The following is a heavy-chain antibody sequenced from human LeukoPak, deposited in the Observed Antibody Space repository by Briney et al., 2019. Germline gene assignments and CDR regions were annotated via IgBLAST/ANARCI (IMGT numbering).Heavy chain of an antibody. V-gene: IGHV4-59*08. CDR2: IYYNEST. D-gene: IGHD5-18*01. Sequence: SETLSLTCTVSGGSISSNSWSWIRQPPGKGLEWIGYIYYNESTNYNPSLKSRVTISVDTSKRQFSLKLSSVTATDTAGYYCARHRGYSYGNPSFDYWGQGTLVTVSS. CDR3: ARHRGYSYGNPSFDY. J-gene: IGHJ4*02. CDR1: GGSISSNS.